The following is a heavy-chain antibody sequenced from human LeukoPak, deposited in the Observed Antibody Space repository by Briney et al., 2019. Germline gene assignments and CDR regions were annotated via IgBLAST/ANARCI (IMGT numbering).Heavy chain of an antibody. CDR2: ISGSSSYI. CDR1: GFTFSSYS. D-gene: IGHD5-12*01. J-gene: IGHJ4*02. Sequence: PGGSLRLSCAASGFTFSSYSMNWVRQAPGKGLEWVSSISGSSSYIYYADSVKGRFTISRDNAKNSLYLQMNSLRAEDTAVYYCARDRVATIGFDYWGQGTLVTVSS. CDR3: ARDRVATIGFDY. V-gene: IGHV3-21*01.